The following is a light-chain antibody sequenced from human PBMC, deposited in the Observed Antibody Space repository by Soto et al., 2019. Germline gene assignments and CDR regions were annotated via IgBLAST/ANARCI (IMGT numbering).Light chain of an antibody. V-gene: IGKV3-20*01. CDR2: GAS. CDR1: QSVSSSH. Sequence: EVVLTQSPGTLSLSPGERATLSCRASQSVSSSHLAWYQQKPGQAPRLLIYGASDRATDIPDRFSGSGSGTDSTLTISRLEPEDFAVYYCQQYGTSPPKYTFGQGTKLEIK. J-gene: IGKJ2*01. CDR3: QQYGTSPPKYT.